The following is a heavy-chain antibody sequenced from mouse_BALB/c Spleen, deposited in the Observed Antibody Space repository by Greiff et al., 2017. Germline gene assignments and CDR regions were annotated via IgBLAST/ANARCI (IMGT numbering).Heavy chain of an antibody. CDR3: ARQGGYSPYFDY. D-gene: IGHD2-3*01. CDR1: GFTFSSYT. CDR2: ISNGGGST. J-gene: IGHJ2*01. V-gene: IGHV5-12-2*01. Sequence: EVQLVESGGGLVQPGGSLKLSCAASGFTFSSYTMSWVRQTPEKRLEWVAYISNGGGSTYYPDTVKGRFTISRDNAKNTLYLQMSSLKSEDTAMYYCARQGGYSPYFDYWGQGTTLTVSS.